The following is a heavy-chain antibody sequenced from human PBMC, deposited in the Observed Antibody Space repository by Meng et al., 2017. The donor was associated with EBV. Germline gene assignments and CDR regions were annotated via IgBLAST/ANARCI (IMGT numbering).Heavy chain of an antibody. CDR3: ARSRSSPDVPLDY. D-gene: IGHD6-19*01. V-gene: IGHV1-2*06. CDR2: INPNSGGT. J-gene: IGHJ4*02. CDR1: GYTFTGYY. Sequence: QGLLGQSGAEVKKPGASVKVSCKASGYTFTGYYMHWVRQAPGQGLEWMGRINPNSGGTNYAQKFQGRVTMTRDTSISTAYMELSRLRSDDTAVYYCARSRSSPDVPLDYWGQGTLVTVSS.